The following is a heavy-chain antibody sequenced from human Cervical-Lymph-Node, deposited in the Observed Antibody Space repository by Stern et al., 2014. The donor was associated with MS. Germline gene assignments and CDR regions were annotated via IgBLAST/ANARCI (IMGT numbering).Heavy chain of an antibody. CDR3: ARDPGGYYYGMDV. V-gene: IGHV1-18*01. J-gene: IGHJ6*02. D-gene: IGHD3-10*01. Sequence: VQLVESGAEVKKPGASVKVSCKTSGYTFSSYGITWVRQAPGQGHEWVGWISGYNGNTNFAQRLQDRVTMTTDTSTSTAYMELRSLRYDDTAIYYCARDPGGYYYGMDVWGQGTTVTVSS. CDR1: GYTFSSYG. CDR2: ISGYNGNT.